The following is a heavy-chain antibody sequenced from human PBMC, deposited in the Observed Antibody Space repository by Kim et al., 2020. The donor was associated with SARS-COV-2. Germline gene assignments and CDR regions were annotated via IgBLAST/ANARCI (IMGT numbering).Heavy chain of an antibody. Sequence: SVKGRFTISRDNAKNSLYLKMNSLRAEDTAVYYCARCNERGWNYDWYFDLWGRGTLVTVSS. V-gene: IGHV3-11*03. D-gene: IGHD1-7*01. J-gene: IGHJ2*01. CDR3: ARCNERGWNYDWYFDL.